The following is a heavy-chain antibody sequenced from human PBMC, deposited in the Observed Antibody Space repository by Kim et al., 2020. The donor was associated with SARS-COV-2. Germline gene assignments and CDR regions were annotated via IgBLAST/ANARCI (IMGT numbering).Heavy chain of an antibody. Sequence: GGSLRLSCAASGFTFSSYAMTWVRQAPGKGLEWVSSITGNGADTSHADPVKRRFTISRDNSMNTLSLQMISLEVEDTAIYYCARASGGYYETSGYPFDY. CDR3: ARASGGYYETSGYPFDY. CDR2: ITGNGADT. J-gene: IGHJ4*01. D-gene: IGHD3-16*01. CDR1: GFTFSSYA. V-gene: IGHV3-23*01.